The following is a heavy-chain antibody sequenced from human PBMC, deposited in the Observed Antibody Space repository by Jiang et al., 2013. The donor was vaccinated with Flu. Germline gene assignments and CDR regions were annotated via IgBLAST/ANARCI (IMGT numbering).Heavy chain of an antibody. J-gene: IGHJ4*02. CDR3: AGQKTTENTSFFDY. V-gene: IGHV4-31*03. Sequence: KPSQTLSLTCTVSGDSIRSNGNFWGWIRQHPEKGLEWIGYIYHSGTTYYHPSLKSRSSISIDMSKNQFSLRLSSVTAADTAVYYCAGQKTTENTSFFDYWGQGILVTVSS. CDR1: GDSIRSNGNF. D-gene: IGHD4-11*01. CDR2: IYHSGTT.